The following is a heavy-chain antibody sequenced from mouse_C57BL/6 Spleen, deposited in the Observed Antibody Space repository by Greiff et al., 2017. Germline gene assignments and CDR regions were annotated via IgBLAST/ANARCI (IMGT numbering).Heavy chain of an antibody. CDR2: ISGGGGNT. CDR1: GFTFSSYT. Sequence: EVKLMESGGGLVKPGGSLKLSCAASGFTFSSYTMSWVRQTPEKRLEWVATISGGGGNTYYPDSVKGRFTISRDNAKNTLYLQMSSLRSEDTALYYCARHWPSNYYGSSAWIAYWGQGTLVTVSA. D-gene: IGHD1-1*01. J-gene: IGHJ3*01. V-gene: IGHV5-9*01. CDR3: ARHWPSNYYGSSAWIAY.